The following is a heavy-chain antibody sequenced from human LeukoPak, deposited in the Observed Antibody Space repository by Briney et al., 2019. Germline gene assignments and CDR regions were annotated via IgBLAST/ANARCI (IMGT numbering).Heavy chain of an antibody. D-gene: IGHD6-19*01. CDR1: GXSISGYY. CDR3: ARDTVAVAAQPTFDI. CDR2: IYTSGST. Sequence: PSETLSLTCTVSGXSISGYYWSWIRQPAGKGLEWIGRIYTSGSTNYNPSLKSRVTMSVDTSKNQFPLKLSSVTAADTAVYYCARDTVAVAAQPTFDIWGQGTMVTVSS. J-gene: IGHJ3*02. V-gene: IGHV4-4*07.